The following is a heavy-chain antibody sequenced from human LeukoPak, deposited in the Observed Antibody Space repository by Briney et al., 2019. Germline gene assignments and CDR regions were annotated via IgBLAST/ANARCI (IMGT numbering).Heavy chain of an antibody. CDR2: ISSSGSTI. D-gene: IGHD6-6*01. Sequence: GGSLRLSCAASGFTFSDYYMSWIRQAPGKGLEWVSYISSSGSTIYYADSVKGRFTISRDNAKNSLYLQMNSLRAEDTAVYYCASLIAARKSSFDYWGQGTLVTVSS. J-gene: IGHJ4*02. CDR1: GFTFSDYY. CDR3: ASLIAARKSSFDY. V-gene: IGHV3-11*04.